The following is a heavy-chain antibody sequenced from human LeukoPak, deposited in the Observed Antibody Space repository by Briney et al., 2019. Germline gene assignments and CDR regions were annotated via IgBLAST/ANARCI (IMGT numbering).Heavy chain of an antibody. V-gene: IGHV3-30*18. CDR3: AKDRQLARSHFYYYGLDV. CDR1: GFTFRSYP. CDR2: ISYDGTNV. J-gene: IGHJ6*02. D-gene: IGHD6-13*01. Sequence: GESLRLSCAASGFTFRSYPMTWVRQAPGKGLEWVAVISYDGTNVYYADSVKGRIAISRDNSKNTLYLQMSSLRADDTAIYYCAKDRQLARSHFYYYGLDVWGQGTTVTVSS.